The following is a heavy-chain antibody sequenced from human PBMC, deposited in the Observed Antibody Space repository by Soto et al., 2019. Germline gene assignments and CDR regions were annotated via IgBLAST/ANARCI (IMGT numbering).Heavy chain of an antibody. J-gene: IGHJ3*01. CDR3: AGDHLTAPAAFDV. Sequence: QVQLQESGPGLVRPSATLSLTCGVSGVSISRDNRWNWVRQPPGKGLEWIGEIYHTGTTFFAPSRKSRVAISVDKSTNEFTLTLTSVTAADTAVYYCAGDHLTAPAAFDVWGQGELVIVSS. CDR1: GVSISRDNR. V-gene: IGHV4-4*02. CDR2: IYHTGTT. D-gene: IGHD5-18*01.